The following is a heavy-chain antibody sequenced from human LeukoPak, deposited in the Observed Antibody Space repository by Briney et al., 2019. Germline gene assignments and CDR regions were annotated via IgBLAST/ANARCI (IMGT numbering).Heavy chain of an antibody. CDR1: GFGLTNYD. CDR3: ARGGYNNYMNA. J-gene: IGHJ5*02. Sequence: GGSLRLSCAASGFGLTNYDMNWVRQAPGKGLEWITYISSSGSTMYYADSVKGRFTVSRDNAKSSLYLQMNSLRAEDTAVYYCARGGYNNYMNAWGQGALVTVSS. CDR2: ISSSGSTM. V-gene: IGHV3-48*03. D-gene: IGHD4-11*01.